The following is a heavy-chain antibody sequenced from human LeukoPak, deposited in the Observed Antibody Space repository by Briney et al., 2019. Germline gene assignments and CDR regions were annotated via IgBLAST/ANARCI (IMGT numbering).Heavy chain of an antibody. V-gene: IGHV1-2*02. CDR3: AREPSSSRLNRPPHNWFDP. Sequence: GASVKVSCKTSGYTFIAYYLHWVRQAPGQGLEWMGWINPNSGGTNYPQKFQGRVTMTRDTSISAAYMELSRLRSDDTAVYYCAREPSSSRLNRPPHNWFDPWGQGILVTVSS. CDR2: INPNSGGT. CDR1: GYTFIAYY. D-gene: IGHD6-13*01. J-gene: IGHJ5*02.